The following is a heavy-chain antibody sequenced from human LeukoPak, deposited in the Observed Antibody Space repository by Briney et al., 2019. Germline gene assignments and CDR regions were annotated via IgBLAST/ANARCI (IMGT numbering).Heavy chain of an antibody. Sequence: AASVKVSCKASGYTFTGYYMHWVRQAPGQGLEWMGWINPNSGGTNYAQKFQGRVTMTRDTSISTAYMELSRLRSDDTAVYYCARDSRSYGYCSSTSCPGGYWGQGTLVTVSS. CDR2: INPNSGGT. CDR3: ARDSRSYGYCSSTSCPGGY. CDR1: GYTFTGYY. V-gene: IGHV1-2*02. J-gene: IGHJ1*01. D-gene: IGHD2-2*01.